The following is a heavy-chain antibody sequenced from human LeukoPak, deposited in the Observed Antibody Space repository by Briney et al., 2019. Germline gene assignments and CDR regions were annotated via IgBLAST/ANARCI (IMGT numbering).Heavy chain of an antibody. CDR1: GGSISSSSYY. CDR2: IYYSGNT. CDR3: ARTASGYLQWLVLNY. V-gene: IGHV4-39*01. Sequence: SETLSLTCTVSGGSISSSSYYWGWIRRPAGKGLEWIGSIYYSGNTYYNPSLKSRVTISVDTSKNQFSLNLSSVTAADTAVYYCARTASGYLQWLVLNYWGQGTLVTVSS. J-gene: IGHJ4*02. D-gene: IGHD6-19*01.